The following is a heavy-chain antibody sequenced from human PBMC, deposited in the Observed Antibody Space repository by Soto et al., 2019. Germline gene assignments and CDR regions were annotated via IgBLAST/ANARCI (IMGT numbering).Heavy chain of an antibody. V-gene: IGHV4-39*07. Sequence: SETLSLTCTVSGGSISSSSYYWGWIRQPPGKGLEWIGSIFYSGSTYYNPSLKSRVTISVDTSKNQFSLKLNSVTAADTAVYFCARGGSSWTGAWYFDLWGRGTLVTVSS. D-gene: IGHD6-13*01. CDR1: GGSISSSSYY. CDR3: ARGGSSWTGAWYFDL. CDR2: IFYSGST. J-gene: IGHJ2*01.